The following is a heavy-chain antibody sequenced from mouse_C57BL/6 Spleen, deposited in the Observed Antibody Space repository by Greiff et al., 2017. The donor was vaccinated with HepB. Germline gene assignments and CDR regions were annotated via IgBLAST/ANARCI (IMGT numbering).Heavy chain of an antibody. CDR2: IRLKSDNYAT. Sequence: EVKVEESGGGLVQPGGSMKLSCVASGFTFSNYWMNWVRQSPEKGLEWVAQIRLKSDNYATHYAESVKGRFTISRDDSKSSVYLQMNNLRAEDTGIYYCTLLYVSLAMDYWGQGTSVTVSS. V-gene: IGHV6-3*01. CDR1: GFTFSNYW. CDR3: TLLYVSLAMDY. J-gene: IGHJ4*01. D-gene: IGHD2-12*01.